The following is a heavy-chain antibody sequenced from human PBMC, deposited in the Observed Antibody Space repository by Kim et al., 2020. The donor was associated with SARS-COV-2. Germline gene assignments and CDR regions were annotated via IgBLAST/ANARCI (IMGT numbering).Heavy chain of an antibody. D-gene: IGHD3-22*01. V-gene: IGHV1-46*01. Sequence: ASVKVSCKASGYTFTSYYMHWVRQAPGQGLEWMGIINPSGGSTSYAQKFQGRVTMTRNTSTSTVYMELSSLRSEDTAVYYCARDLYYDSSGRRRSASDAFDIWGQGTMVTVSS. J-gene: IGHJ3*02. CDR3: ARDLYYDSSGRRRSASDAFDI. CDR1: GYTFTSYY. CDR2: INPSGGST.